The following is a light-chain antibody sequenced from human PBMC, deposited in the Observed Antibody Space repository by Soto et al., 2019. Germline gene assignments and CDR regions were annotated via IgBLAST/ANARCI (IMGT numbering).Light chain of an antibody. J-gene: IGKJ3*01. CDR3: QQYNNWPLFT. CDR1: ESVSSN. CDR2: GAS. V-gene: IGKV3-15*01. Sequence: ETVMTQSPATLSVSPGERATLSCRASESVSSNLAWYQQQPGQAPRLLIYGASTRATGIPARFSGSGSGTEFTLTISSLQSEDFAVYYCQQYNNWPLFTFGPGTKVDIK.